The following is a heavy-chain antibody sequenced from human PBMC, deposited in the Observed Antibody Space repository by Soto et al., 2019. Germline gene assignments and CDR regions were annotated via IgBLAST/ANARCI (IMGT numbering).Heavy chain of an antibody. CDR2: ISSSSYYI. CDR3: GRVVVVAASHFDYYGMDV. Sequence: PGAPPTLSCAASVFTFSSYSMNWVRQAPGKGLEWVSSISSSSYYIYYALAVKGRFTISRDNAKNSLYLQMNSLRAEDTAVYYCGRVVVVAASHFDYYGMDVWGQGTKVTVSS. J-gene: IGHJ6*02. CDR1: VFTFSSYS. D-gene: IGHD2-15*01. V-gene: IGHV3-21*01.